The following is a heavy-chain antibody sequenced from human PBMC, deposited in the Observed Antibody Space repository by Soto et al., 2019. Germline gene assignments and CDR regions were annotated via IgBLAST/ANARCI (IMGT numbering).Heavy chain of an antibody. V-gene: IGHV4-4*02. D-gene: IGHD5-12*01. CDR3: ARNRYDGYDFDS. Sequence: QVQLQESGPGLMEPSGTLSLTCTVSSGSISSSNWWSWVRQPPGKGLEWIGEVDQNGYSHPPSSLKSRVTVSIDKSRNQFSLRLTSVTAADTAVYYCARNRYDGYDFDSWGQGTLVVVSP. J-gene: IGHJ4*02. CDR2: VDQNGYS. CDR1: SGSISSSNW.